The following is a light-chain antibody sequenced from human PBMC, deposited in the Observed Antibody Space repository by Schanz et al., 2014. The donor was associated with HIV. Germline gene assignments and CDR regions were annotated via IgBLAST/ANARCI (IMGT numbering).Light chain of an antibody. CDR3: VTWDSSLSVLV. Sequence: QSVLTQPPSVSAAPGQKVAISCSGGSSNIGDNYVSWYQQFPGAAPKLVIYDNNRRPSGIPGRFSGAKSGTSATLGITGLQTGDEADYYCVTWDSSLSVLVFRGGTKLTVL. V-gene: IGLV1-51*01. CDR2: DNN. CDR1: SSNIGDNY. J-gene: IGLJ2*01.